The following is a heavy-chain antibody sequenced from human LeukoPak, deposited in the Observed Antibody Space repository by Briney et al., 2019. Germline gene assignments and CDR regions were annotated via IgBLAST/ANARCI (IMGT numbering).Heavy chain of an antibody. V-gene: IGHV4-59*01. CDR3: ARETPSYYYGSGSFDY. D-gene: IGHD3-10*01. CDR2: IYYSGST. Sequence: SETLSLTCTVSGGSISSYYWSWIRQPPGKGLEWIGYIYYSGSTSYNPSLKSRVTISVDTSKNQFSLKLSSVTAADTAVYYCARETPSYYYGSGSFDYWGQGTLVTVSS. CDR1: GGSISSYY. J-gene: IGHJ4*02.